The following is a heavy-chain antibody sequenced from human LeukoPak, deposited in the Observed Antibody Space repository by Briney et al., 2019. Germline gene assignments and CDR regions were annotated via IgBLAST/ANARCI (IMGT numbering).Heavy chain of an antibody. CDR2: IYTSGST. CDR3: ARDDSSGEYLDY. Sequence: SETLSLTCTVSGGSISSYYWSWIRQPAGKGLEWIGRIYTSGSTNYNPSLKSRVTISVDTSKNQFSLKLSSVTAADTAVYYCARDDSSGEYLDYWGQGTLVTVSS. V-gene: IGHV4-4*07. CDR1: GGSISSYY. D-gene: IGHD3-22*01. J-gene: IGHJ4*02.